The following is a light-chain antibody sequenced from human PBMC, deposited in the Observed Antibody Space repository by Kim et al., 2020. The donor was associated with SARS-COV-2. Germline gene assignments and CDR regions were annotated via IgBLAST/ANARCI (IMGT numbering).Light chain of an antibody. CDR1: QSVRRY. CDR2: DAS. CDR3: QQRAAWPYT. Sequence: EVVLTQSPATLSLSPGERATLSCRASQSVRRYLAWYQQKPDQAPRLLIYDASDRATGIPGRFSGSGSGTDFTLTITSLEPEDFAVYYCQQRAAWPYTFGQGTKLEI. J-gene: IGKJ2*01. V-gene: IGKV3-11*01.